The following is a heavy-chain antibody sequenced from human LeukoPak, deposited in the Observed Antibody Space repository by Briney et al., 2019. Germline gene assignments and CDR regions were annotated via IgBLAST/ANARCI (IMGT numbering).Heavy chain of an antibody. D-gene: IGHD1-26*01. V-gene: IGHV3-64*01. CDR2: ISSNGGST. CDR3: ASLIVGASYGMDV. J-gene: IGHJ6*02. Sequence: PGGSLRLSCAASGFTFSSYAMYWVRQAPGKGLEYVSAISSNGGSTYYANSVKGRFTISRDNSKNTLYLQMGSLRAEDMAVYYCASLIVGASYGMDVWGQGTTVTVSS. CDR1: GFTFSSYA.